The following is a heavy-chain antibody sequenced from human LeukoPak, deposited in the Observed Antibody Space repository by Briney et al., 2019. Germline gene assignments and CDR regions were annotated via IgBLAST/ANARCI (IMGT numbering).Heavy chain of an antibody. Sequence: SETLSLTCTVSGGSISSSSYYWGWIRQPPGKGLEWIGSIYYSGSTYYNPSLKSRVTISVDTSKNQFSLKLSSVTAADTAVYYCARARDYYDDAFDIWGQGTMVTVSS. CDR1: GGSISSSSYY. CDR2: IYYSGST. J-gene: IGHJ3*02. D-gene: IGHD3-22*01. CDR3: ARARDYYDDAFDI. V-gene: IGHV4-39*07.